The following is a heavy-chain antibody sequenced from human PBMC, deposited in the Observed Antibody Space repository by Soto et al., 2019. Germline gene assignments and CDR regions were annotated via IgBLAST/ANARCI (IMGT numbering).Heavy chain of an antibody. Sequence: SQTLSLTCVISGDSVSSNSAAWTWIRQSPSRGLEWLGRTYYRSKWYNDYAVSVKSRITINPDTSKNRFSLQLNSVTPEDTAVYYPARAPMTYYYDSSGYYSYYFDYWGQGTLVTVSS. D-gene: IGHD3-22*01. CDR1: GDSVSSNSAA. CDR3: ARAPMTYYYDSSGYYSYYFDY. V-gene: IGHV6-1*01. J-gene: IGHJ4*02. CDR2: TYYRSKWYN.